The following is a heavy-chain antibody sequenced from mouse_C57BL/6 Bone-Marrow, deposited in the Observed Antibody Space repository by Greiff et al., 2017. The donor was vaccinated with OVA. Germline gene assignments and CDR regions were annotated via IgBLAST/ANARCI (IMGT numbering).Heavy chain of an antibody. CDR3: ARHTTVEGFFAY. J-gene: IGHJ3*01. V-gene: IGHV4-1*01. Sequence: LVEPGGSLKLSCAASGIDFSRYWMSWVRRAPGKGLEWIGEINPDSSTINYAPSLKDKFIISRDNAKNTLYLQMSKVRSEDTALYYCARHTTVEGFFAYWGQGTLVTVSA. CDR2: INPDSSTI. D-gene: IGHD1-1*01. CDR1: GIDFSRYW.